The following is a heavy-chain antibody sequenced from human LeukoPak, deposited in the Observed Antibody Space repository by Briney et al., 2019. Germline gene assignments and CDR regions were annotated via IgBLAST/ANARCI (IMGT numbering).Heavy chain of an antibody. D-gene: IGHD6-13*01. CDR3: ARGGAVIAAGFDY. CDR2: ISSSSSYT. V-gene: IGHV3-21*06. J-gene: IGHJ4*02. CDR1: GFTFSSYS. Sequence: GGSLRLSCAASGFTFSSYSMHWVRQAQGKGLEWVSSISSSSSYTDYGDSVKGRFTISRDNAKNSLDLQMNSLRAEDTAVYFCARGGAVIAAGFDYWGQGTLVTVSS.